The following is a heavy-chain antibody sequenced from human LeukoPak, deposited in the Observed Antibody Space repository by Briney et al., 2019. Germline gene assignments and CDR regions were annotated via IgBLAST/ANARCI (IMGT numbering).Heavy chain of an antibody. Sequence: SETLSLTCAVYGGSFSGYYWSWIRQPPGKGLEWIGEINHSGSTNYNPSLKSRATISVDTSKNQFSLKLSSVTAVDTAVYYCARGSTSGHWGQGTLVTVSS. V-gene: IGHV4-34*01. CDR3: ARGSTSGH. D-gene: IGHD3-10*01. J-gene: IGHJ4*02. CDR1: GGSFSGYY. CDR2: INHSGST.